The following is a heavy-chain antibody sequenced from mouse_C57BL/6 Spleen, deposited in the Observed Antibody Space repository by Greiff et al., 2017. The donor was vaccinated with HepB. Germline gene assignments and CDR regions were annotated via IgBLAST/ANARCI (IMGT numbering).Heavy chain of an antibody. D-gene: IGHD2-4*01. CDR3: ARGRGIYYDYPLFAY. J-gene: IGHJ3*01. CDR1: GYTFTSYW. CDR2: IDPSDSYT. V-gene: IGHV1-69*01. Sequence: QVQLQQPGAELVMPGASVKLSCKASGYTFTSYWMHWVKQRPGQGLEWIGEIDPSDSYTNYNQKFKGKSTLTVDKSSSTAYMQLSSLTSEDSAVYYCARGRGIYYDYPLFAYWGQGTLVTVSA.